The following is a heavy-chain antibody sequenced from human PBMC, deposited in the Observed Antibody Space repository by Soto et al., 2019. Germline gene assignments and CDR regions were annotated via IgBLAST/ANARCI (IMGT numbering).Heavy chain of an antibody. J-gene: IGHJ1*01. V-gene: IGHV1-69*02. CDR2: IIPILGIA. D-gene: IGHD6-19*01. CDR1: GGTFSSYT. Sequence: QVQLVQSGAEVKKPGSSVKVSCKASGGTFSSYTISWVRQAPGQGLEWMGRIIPILGIANYAQKFQGRVTITADKSTSTAYMELSSLGSEDTAVYYCASSVLAVAGAVRAEYFQHWGQGTLVTVSS. CDR3: ASSVLAVAGAVRAEYFQH.